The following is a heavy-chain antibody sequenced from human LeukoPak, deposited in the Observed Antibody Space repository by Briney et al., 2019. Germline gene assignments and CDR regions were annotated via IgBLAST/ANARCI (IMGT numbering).Heavy chain of an antibody. D-gene: IGHD3-22*01. CDR3: ARGNWEVITPDY. J-gene: IGHJ4*02. Sequence: SETLSLPCTVSGGSISTYYWSWIRQPPGKGLEWIGYIYYSGSTNYNPSLKSRVTISIDTSKNQFSLKLSSVTAADTAVYYCARGNWEVITPDYWGQGTLVTVSS. CDR1: GGSISTYY. CDR2: IYYSGST. V-gene: IGHV4-59*01.